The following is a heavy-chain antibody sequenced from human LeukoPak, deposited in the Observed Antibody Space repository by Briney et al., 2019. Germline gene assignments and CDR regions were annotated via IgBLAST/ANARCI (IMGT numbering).Heavy chain of an antibody. Sequence: ASVKVSCKASGYTFTSYYMHWVRQAPGQGLEWMGIINPSGGSTSYAQKFQGRVTMTRDMSTSTVCMELSSLRSEDTAVYYCAREGGGRDGYNFYYYYYMDVWGKGTTITVSS. CDR2: INPSGGST. CDR3: AREGGGRDGYNFYYYYYMDV. CDR1: GYTFTSYY. D-gene: IGHD5-24*01. J-gene: IGHJ6*03. V-gene: IGHV1-46*01.